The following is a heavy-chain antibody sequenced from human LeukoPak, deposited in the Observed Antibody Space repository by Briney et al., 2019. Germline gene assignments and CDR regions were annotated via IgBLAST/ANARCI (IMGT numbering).Heavy chain of an antibody. CDR3: AKSSRYWLAPQAFDY. CDR2: SKSKTDVGTT. CDR1: GFSSSNAW. Sequence: GGSLRLSCAPSGFSSSNAWMSWVRQAPGKGREWGGRSKSKTDVGTTHYAAPVKGRFTISRDDSKNTLFLQMNSLKTEDTAVYFCAKSSRYWLAPQAFDYWGQGTLITVSS. J-gene: IGHJ4*02. D-gene: IGHD3-9*01. V-gene: IGHV3-15*01.